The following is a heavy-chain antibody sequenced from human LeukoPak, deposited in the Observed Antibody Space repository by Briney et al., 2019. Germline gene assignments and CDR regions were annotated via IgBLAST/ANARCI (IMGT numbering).Heavy chain of an antibody. CDR2: ISYDGSNK. Sequence: PGRSLRLSCAASGFTFSSYAMHWVRQAPGKGLEWVAVISYDGSNKYYADSVKGRFTISRDNSKNTLYLQMNSLRAEDTAVYYCASLYSGSYSSDHWGQGTLVTVSS. CDR1: GFTFSSYA. V-gene: IGHV3-30*04. J-gene: IGHJ4*02. D-gene: IGHD1-26*01. CDR3: ASLYSGSYSSDH.